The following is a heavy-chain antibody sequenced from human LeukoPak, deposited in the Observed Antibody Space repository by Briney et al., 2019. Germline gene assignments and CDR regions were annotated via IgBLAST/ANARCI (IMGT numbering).Heavy chain of an antibody. D-gene: IGHD3-9*01. J-gene: IGHJ4*02. V-gene: IGHV3-21*01. Sequence: GGSLRLSWAASAFTFSNYNMIWVRQAPAKGLEWVSSISSSATYIYYADSVKGRFTISRDDAKHSLFLQMNSLRAEDTAVYYCATADLTGYYGGDYWGQGTLVTVSS. CDR2: ISSSATYI. CDR1: AFTFSNYN. CDR3: ATADLTGYYGGDY.